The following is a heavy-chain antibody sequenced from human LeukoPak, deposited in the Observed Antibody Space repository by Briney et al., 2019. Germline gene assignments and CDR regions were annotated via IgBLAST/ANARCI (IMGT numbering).Heavy chain of an antibody. V-gene: IGHV3-48*01. CDR3: ARESRPYGAFDI. J-gene: IGHJ3*02. CDR1: GFTFSSYD. Sequence: GGPLRLSCSASGFTFSSYDFNWVRQAPGKGLKGVSYVSSSSTTIYYVDSVKGRFTISRDNAKSSLYLQIKSLRAEDTAVYYCARESRPYGAFDIWGQGTMVTVSS. D-gene: IGHD4-17*01. CDR2: VSSSSTTI.